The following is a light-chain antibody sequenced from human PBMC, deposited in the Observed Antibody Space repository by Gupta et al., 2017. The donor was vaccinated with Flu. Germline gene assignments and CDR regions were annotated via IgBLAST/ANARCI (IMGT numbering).Light chain of an antibody. CDR2: VAS. CDR1: QFVSGSY. J-gene: IGKJ2*01. Sequence: EIVMTQSPGTLSLSRGERATLSCRASQFVSGSYLAWYQQKPGQAPRLLIYVASSRATGLPGRFSSSGSGTDFTLTISRREPEDFAVYYCQQDGYSPWTFGQGTKVEIK. CDR3: QQDGYSPWT. V-gene: IGKV3-20*01.